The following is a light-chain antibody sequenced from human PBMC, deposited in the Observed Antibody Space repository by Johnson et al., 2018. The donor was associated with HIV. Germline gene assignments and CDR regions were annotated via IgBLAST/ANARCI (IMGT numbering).Light chain of an antibody. J-gene: IGLJ1*01. CDR2: EDN. CDR3: GIWDASLSPLYV. Sequence: QAVLTQPPSVSAAPGQKVTISCSGSGSNIESYFVSWYQQLPGAAPTLLIYEDNKRPSGIPDRFSGSKSGATATLGITGLQTGYEADYYCGIWDASLSPLYVFGSGTTITVL. CDR1: GSNIESYF. V-gene: IGLV1-51*02.